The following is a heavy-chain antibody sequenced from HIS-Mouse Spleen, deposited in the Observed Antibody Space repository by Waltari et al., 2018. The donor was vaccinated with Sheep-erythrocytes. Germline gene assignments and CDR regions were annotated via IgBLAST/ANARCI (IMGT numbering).Heavy chain of an antibody. CDR2: IIPIGGTA. J-gene: IGHJ3*02. Sequence: QVQLVQSGAEVKKPGSSVKVSCKASGGTFSSYAISWVRQAPGQGLEWMGGIIPIGGTANYAQKFQGRVTITADESTSTAYMELSSLRSEDTAVYYCARDTSSDSSGWHDAFDIWGQGTMVTVSS. CDR1: GGTFSSYA. D-gene: IGHD6-19*01. CDR3: ARDTSSDSSGWHDAFDI. V-gene: IGHV1-69*01.